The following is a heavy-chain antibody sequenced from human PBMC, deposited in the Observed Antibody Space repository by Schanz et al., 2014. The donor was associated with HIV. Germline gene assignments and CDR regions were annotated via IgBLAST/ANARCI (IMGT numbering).Heavy chain of an antibody. CDR3: AKPHDQYSSSPDAFDI. J-gene: IGHJ3*02. Sequence: EVQLLESGGGLLHPGGSLRLSCAASGFTFNSYAMNALSWVRQAPGRGLEWVSDIRGGAGGTYYADSVKGRFTISRDNSKNTLYLQMNSLRAEDTAVYYCAKPHDQYSSSPDAFDIWGQGTMVTVSS. D-gene: IGHD6-13*01. V-gene: IGHV3-23*01. CDR1: GFTFNSYA. CDR2: IRGGAGGT.